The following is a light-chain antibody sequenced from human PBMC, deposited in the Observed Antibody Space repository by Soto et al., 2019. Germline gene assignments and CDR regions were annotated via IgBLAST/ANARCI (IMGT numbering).Light chain of an antibody. V-gene: IGKV3-11*01. CDR1: QSVSSY. J-gene: IGKJ5*01. CDR2: DAS. Sequence: EIVLTQSPATLSLSPVERATLSCMASQSVSSYLAWYQQKPGQAPRLLIYDASNRATGIPARFSGSGSGTDFTLTISSLEPEDFAVYYCQQYGRSLPITFGQGTRLEIK. CDR3: QQYGRSLPIT.